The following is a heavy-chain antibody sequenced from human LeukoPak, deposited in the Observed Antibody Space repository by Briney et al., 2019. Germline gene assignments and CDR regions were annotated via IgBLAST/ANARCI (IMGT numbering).Heavy chain of an antibody. J-gene: IGHJ4*02. V-gene: IGHV4-59*08. Sequence: SETLSLTCTVSGGSISGYYWNWVRQPPGKGLEWIGYIYYSGSTKYNPSLKSRVTMSVDTSKNQFSLKLSSVTAADTAVYYCARRGYASSWSFDYWGQGTLVTVSS. CDR2: IYYSGST. CDR3: ARRGYASSWSFDY. CDR1: GGSISGYY. D-gene: IGHD6-13*01.